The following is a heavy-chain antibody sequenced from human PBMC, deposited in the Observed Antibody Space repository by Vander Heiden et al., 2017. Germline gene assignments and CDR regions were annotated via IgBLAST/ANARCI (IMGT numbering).Heavy chain of an antibody. CDR3: AKEKGFRGAFDV. CDR1: GFTFSNYG. Sequence: EVQLLESGGGLVQPGGSLRLSCPASGFTFSNYGMNWVRQTPGKGLEWVSSINGSGVNTYYADSVKGRFTISRDNSKNTVFLLMSSLRGEDTAEYYCAKEKGFRGAFDVWGQGTMVAVSS. D-gene: IGHD2-21*01. CDR2: INGSGVNT. J-gene: IGHJ3*01. V-gene: IGHV3-23*01.